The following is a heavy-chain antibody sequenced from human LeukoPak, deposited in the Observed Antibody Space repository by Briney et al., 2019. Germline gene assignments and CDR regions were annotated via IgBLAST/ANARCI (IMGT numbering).Heavy chain of an antibody. CDR1: GFTFSSYD. V-gene: IGHV3-13*01. D-gene: IGHD6-13*01. J-gene: IGHJ2*01. CDR3: ARAAYSSTWYSRYFDL. Sequence: GGSLRLSCAASGFTFSSYDIHWVRQATGKGLEWVSGIGTAGEIYYPGSVKGRFTVSRENAKNSLYLQMNSLRAGDTAVYYCARAAYSSTWYSRYFDLWGRGTLVTVSS. CDR2: IGTAGEI.